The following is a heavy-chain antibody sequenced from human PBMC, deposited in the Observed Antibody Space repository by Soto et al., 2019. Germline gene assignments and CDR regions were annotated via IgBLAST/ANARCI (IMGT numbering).Heavy chain of an antibody. CDR2: ISAYNGNT. V-gene: IGHV1-18*01. D-gene: IGHD3-22*01. Sequence: ASVKVSCKASGYTFTSYGISWVRQAPGQGLEWMGWISAYNGNTNYAQKLQGRVTMTTDTSTSTAYMELRSLRSDDTAVYYCARDNYDSSGYYYGYPLYWGQGTLVTVSS. CDR3: ARDNYDSSGYYYGYPLY. CDR1: GYTFTSYG. J-gene: IGHJ4*02.